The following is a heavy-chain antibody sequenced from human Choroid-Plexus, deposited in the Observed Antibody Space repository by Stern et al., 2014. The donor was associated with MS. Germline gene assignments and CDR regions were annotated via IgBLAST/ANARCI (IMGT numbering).Heavy chain of an antibody. CDR1: GYIFTGYY. D-gene: IGHD3-3*01. V-gene: IGHV1-2*06. Sequence: QVQLMQSGAEVKKPGASVKVSCKTSGYIFTGYYIHWVRQAPGQGLEWMARINPNTGGRKYAHEFQGRVSMSRDTSISTAYWELSNLTSDATAVYYCARDQRGITIFGVVTDYYYLGMDVWGQGTTVTVSS. CDR3: ARDQRGITIFGVVTDYYYLGMDV. CDR2: INPNTGGR. J-gene: IGHJ6*02.